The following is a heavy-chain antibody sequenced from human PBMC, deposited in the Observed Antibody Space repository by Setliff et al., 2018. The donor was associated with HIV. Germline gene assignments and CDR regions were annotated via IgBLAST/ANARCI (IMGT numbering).Heavy chain of an antibody. Sequence: ASVKVSCKASGYTFTRYDINWVRQATGEGLEWMGWMNPNSGNTGYAQKFQGRVTMTRNTSISTAYMELSSLRSEDTAVYYCARRGTGDYYYYYYMDVWGQGTTVTVSS. V-gene: IGHV1-8*01. J-gene: IGHJ6*03. D-gene: IGHD2-8*02. CDR2: MNPNSGNT. CDR3: ARRGTGDYYYYYYMDV. CDR1: GYTFTRYD.